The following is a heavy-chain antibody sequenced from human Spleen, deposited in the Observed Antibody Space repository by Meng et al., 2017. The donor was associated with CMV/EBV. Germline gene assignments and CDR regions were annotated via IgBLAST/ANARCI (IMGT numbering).Heavy chain of an antibody. CDR3: ARGGPCSNGVCSDYGMDV. CDR2: IGWNGGSI. V-gene: IGHV3-9*01. Sequence: SLKISCAASGFTFDDYAMHWVRQAPGKGLEWVSGIGWNGGSIGYADSVKGRFTISRDNAKNSLYLQMNSLRAEDTALYYCARGGPCSNGVCSDYGMDVWGQGTTVTVSS. D-gene: IGHD2-8*01. J-gene: IGHJ6*02. CDR1: GFTFDDYA.